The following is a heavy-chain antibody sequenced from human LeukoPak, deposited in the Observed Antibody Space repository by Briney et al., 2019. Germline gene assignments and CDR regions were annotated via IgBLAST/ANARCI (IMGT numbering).Heavy chain of an antibody. V-gene: IGHV3-53*01. CDR3: SRVIGGIRYFDWYNWFDP. CDR1: GLTVSSSY. CDR2: IYNDGST. Sequence: PGGSLRLSCAASGLTVSSSYMSWVRQAPGKGLEWVSIIYNDGSTYYADSVKGRFTISRDNAKNSLYLQMNSLRAEDTAVYYCSRVIGGIRYFDWYNWFDPWGQGTLVTVSS. J-gene: IGHJ5*02. D-gene: IGHD3-9*01.